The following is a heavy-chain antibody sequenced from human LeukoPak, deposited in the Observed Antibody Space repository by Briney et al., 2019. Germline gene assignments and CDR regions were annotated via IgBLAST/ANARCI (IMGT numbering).Heavy chain of an antibody. CDR3: ARDGNYVNSSGYYYFDY. CDR2: IIPIFGTA. V-gene: IGHV1-69*05. Sequence: SVKVSCKASGGTFSSYAISWVRQAPGQGLEWMGGIIPIFGTANYAQEFQGRVTITTDESTSTAYMELSSLRSEDTAVYYCARDGNYVNSSGYYYFDYWGQGTLVTVSS. D-gene: IGHD3-22*01. CDR1: GGTFSSYA. J-gene: IGHJ4*02.